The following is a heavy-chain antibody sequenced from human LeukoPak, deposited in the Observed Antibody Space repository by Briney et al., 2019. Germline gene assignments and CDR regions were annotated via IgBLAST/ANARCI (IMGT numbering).Heavy chain of an antibody. J-gene: IGHJ4*02. CDR1: GFTFSSYA. D-gene: IGHD3-3*01. V-gene: IGHV3-30-3*01. CDR2: ISYDGSNK. Sequence: GRSLRLSCAASGFTFSSYAMHWVRQAPGKGLEWVAVISYDGSNKYYADSVKGRFTISRDNSKNTLYLQMNSLRAEDTAVYYCARDPRYYDFWSGYYPGYFDYWGQGTLVTVSS. CDR3: ARDPRYYDFWSGYYPGYFDY.